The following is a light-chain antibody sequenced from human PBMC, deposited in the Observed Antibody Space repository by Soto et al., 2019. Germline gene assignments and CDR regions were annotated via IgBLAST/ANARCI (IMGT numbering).Light chain of an antibody. CDR1: QSVLYSSNNKNY. CDR2: WAS. CDR3: QQYFRPWT. Sequence: DGVMTQSPDSLAMSQGERATINCKSSQSVLYSSNNKNYLAWYQQKPGQPPKLLIYWASTRESGVPDRFSGSGSGTDFTLTISSLQAEDVAVYYCQQYFRPWTFGQGTKVEIK. J-gene: IGKJ1*01. V-gene: IGKV4-1*01.